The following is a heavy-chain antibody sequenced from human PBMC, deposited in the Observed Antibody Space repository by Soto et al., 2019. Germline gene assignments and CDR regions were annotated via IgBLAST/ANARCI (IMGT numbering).Heavy chain of an antibody. D-gene: IGHD5-12*01. CDR1: GDSVSSNSAA. CDR2: TYYRSKWYN. J-gene: IGHJ6*02. Sequence: SQTLSLTCAISGDSVSSNSAAWNWIRQSPSRGLEWLGRTYYRSKWYNDYAVSVKSRITINPDTSKNQFSLQLNSVTPEDTAVYYCARDTAGGYDLCYYYGMDVWGQGTTVTVSS. V-gene: IGHV6-1*01. CDR3: ARDTAGGYDLCYYYGMDV.